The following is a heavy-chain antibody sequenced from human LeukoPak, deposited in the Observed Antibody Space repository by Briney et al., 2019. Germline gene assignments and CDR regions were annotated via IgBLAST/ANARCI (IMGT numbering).Heavy chain of an antibody. Sequence: GRSLRLSCAASGFTFNNYAIHWVRQSPGKGLERVSGINWNSGTMGYADSVKGRFTISRDNAKNSLYLQMNSLRAEDTALYYCTKGAGAGTGYYFDYWGQGTLVTVSS. CDR3: TKGAGAGTGYYFDY. V-gene: IGHV3-9*01. CDR1: GFTFNNYA. J-gene: IGHJ4*02. CDR2: INWNSGTM. D-gene: IGHD3-9*01.